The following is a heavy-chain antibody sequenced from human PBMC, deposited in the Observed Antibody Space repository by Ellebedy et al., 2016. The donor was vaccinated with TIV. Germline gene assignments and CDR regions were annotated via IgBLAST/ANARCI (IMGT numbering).Heavy chain of an antibody. CDR1: GSSISSGYY. Sequence: MPSETLSLTCSVSGSSISSGYYWGWIRQPPGKGLEWIGSIHHSGSTYYNPSLKSRVAISVDTSKSQFSLKLSSVTAADTAVYYCARGGVPGAFDYWGQGTLVTVSS. CDR2: IHHSGST. V-gene: IGHV4-38-2*01. J-gene: IGHJ4*02. CDR3: ARGGVPGAFDY. D-gene: IGHD2-2*01.